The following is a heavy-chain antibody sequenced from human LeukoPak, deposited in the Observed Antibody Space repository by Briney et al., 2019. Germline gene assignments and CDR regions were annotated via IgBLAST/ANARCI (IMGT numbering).Heavy chain of an antibody. CDR3: GRRGLGIGYDY. D-gene: IGHD3-16*01. CDR2: INPSGGST. Sequence: ASVKVSCKASGYTFTTYYMHWVRQAPGQGLEWMGIINPSGGSTSYAQKFQGRVTMTRDTSTSTVYMERSSLRSEDTAVYYRGRRGLGIGYDYWGQGTLVTVSS. V-gene: IGHV1-46*01. CDR1: GYTFTTYY. J-gene: IGHJ4*02.